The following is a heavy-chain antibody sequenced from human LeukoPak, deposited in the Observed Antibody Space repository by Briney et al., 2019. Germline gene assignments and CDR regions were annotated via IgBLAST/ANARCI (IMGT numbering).Heavy chain of an antibody. CDR3: ARHRTGRSGDSNWFDP. V-gene: IGHV4-39*01. CDR2: IYYSGST. CDR1: GGSISSSSYY. D-gene: IGHD2-21*02. J-gene: IGHJ5*02. Sequence: PSETLSLTCTVFGGSISSSSYYWGWIRQPPGKGLEWIGSIYYSGSTYYNPSLKSRVTISVDTSKNQFSLKLSSVTAADTAVYYCARHRTGRSGDSNWFDPWGQGTLVTVSS.